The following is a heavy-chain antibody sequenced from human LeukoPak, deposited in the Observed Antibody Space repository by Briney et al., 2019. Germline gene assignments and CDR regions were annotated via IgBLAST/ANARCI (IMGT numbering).Heavy chain of an antibody. Sequence: ASVKVSCKASGYTFTSYYMHWVRQAPGQGLEWMGIINPSGGSTRYAQKFQGRDTMTRDTSTSTVYMELSSLRSEDTAVYYCAREGSDNNFDYWGQGTLVTVSS. CDR3: AREGSDNNFDY. CDR1: GYTFTSYY. CDR2: INPSGGST. V-gene: IGHV1-46*01. J-gene: IGHJ4*02. D-gene: IGHD2/OR15-2a*01.